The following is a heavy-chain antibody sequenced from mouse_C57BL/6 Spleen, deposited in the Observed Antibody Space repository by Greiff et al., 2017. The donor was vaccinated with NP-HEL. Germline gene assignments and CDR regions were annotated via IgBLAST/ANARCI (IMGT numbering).Heavy chain of an antibody. Sequence: QVQLQQPGAELVMPGASVKLSCKASGYTFTSYWMHWVKQRPGQGLEWIGEIDPSDSYTNYNQKFKGKSTLTVDKSSSTAYMQLSSLTSEDSAVYYCARGNYYGSLYYFDYWGQGTTLTVSS. J-gene: IGHJ2*01. CDR1: GYTFTSYW. D-gene: IGHD1-1*01. V-gene: IGHV1-69*01. CDR2: IDPSDSYT. CDR3: ARGNYYGSLYYFDY.